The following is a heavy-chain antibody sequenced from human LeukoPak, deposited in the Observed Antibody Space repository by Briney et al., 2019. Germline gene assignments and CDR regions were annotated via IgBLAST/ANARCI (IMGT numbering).Heavy chain of an antibody. V-gene: IGHV3-66*04. J-gene: IGHJ3*02. CDR2: IYSGGST. Sequence: PGGSLRLSCAASGFTVSSNYMSWVRQAPGKGLEWVSIIYSGGSTYYADSVKGRVTTSRDNSKNTLYLQMNSLRAEDTAVYYCARHSSSWYFAFDIRGQGTMVTVSS. D-gene: IGHD6-13*01. CDR3: ARHSSSWYFAFDI. CDR1: GFTVSSNY.